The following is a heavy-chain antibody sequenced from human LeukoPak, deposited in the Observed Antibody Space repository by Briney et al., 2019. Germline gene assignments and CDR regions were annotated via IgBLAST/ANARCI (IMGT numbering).Heavy chain of an antibody. CDR3: ARHVLLWFGESPNDAFDI. V-gene: IGHV3-73*01. J-gene: IGHJ3*02. D-gene: IGHD3-10*01. CDR2: IRSKSNSYAT. Sequence: PGGSLKLSCAASGFNFSGSAMHWVRQASGRGLEWVGRIRSKSNSYATEYAVSVKGRFSISRDDSKNTAYLQMNSLKTEDTAVYYCARHVLLWFGESPNDAFDIWGQGTTVTVSS. CDR1: GFNFSGSA.